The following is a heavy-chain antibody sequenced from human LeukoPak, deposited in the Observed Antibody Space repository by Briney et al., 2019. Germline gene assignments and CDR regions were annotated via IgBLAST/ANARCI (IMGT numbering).Heavy chain of an antibody. CDR3: AKEMGHSKPFDY. D-gene: IGHD5-18*01. J-gene: IGHJ4*02. CDR2: ISNDGSNK. CDR1: GFIFSSYG. V-gene: IGHV3-30*18. Sequence: GKSLRLSCAASGFIFSSYGMHWVRQAPGKGLEWVALISNDGSNKYYADSVKGRFTISRDNSKNTLYLQTDSLRAEDTAVYYCAKEMGHSKPFDYWGQGTLVTVSS.